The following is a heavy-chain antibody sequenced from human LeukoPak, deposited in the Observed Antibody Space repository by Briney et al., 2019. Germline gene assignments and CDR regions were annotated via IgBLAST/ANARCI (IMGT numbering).Heavy chain of an antibody. J-gene: IGHJ6*02. V-gene: IGHV4-61*01. D-gene: IGHD6-19*01. CDR2: IYYSGST. CDR3: ARLAISGWYAWSLNYYYYGMDV. CDR1: GDSIRNSSFY. Sequence: PSETLSLTCAVSGDSIRNSSFYWSWIRQPPGKGLEWIGYIYYSGSTNYNPSLKSRVTISVDTSKNQFSLKLSSVTAADTAVYYCARLAISGWYAWSLNYYYYGMDVWGQGTTVTVSS.